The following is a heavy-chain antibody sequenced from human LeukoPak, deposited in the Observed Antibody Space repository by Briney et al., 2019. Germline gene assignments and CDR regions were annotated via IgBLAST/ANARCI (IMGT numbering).Heavy chain of an antibody. CDR2: ISSGSRTI. D-gene: IGHD3-10*01. J-gene: IGHJ4*01. CDR1: GFSFSGYS. V-gene: IGHV3-48*04. Sequence: GGSLRLSCVASGFSFSGYSMNWVRQAPGKGLDWVSYISSGSRTIFYGDSVKGRFTISRDNAKNSLYLQMNSLRAEDTAVYYCVRESIRGTRDFDYWGHGTLVTASS. CDR3: VRESIRGTRDFDY.